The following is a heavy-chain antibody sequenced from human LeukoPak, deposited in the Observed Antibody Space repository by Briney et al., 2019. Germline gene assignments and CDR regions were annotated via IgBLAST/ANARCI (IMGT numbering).Heavy chain of an antibody. CDR3: ARGRGTGSYFHD. V-gene: IGHV4-4*02. J-gene: IGHJ4*03. D-gene: IGHD3/OR15-3a*01. Sequence: GSLRLSCAASGFSFSNAWMSWVRQPPGKGLEWIGEINRGGDTNYNPFLKSRATISIDTSRNYFSLKLSSVTAADTAVYYCARGRGTGSYFHDWGQGTLVTVSS. CDR1: GFSFSNAW. CDR2: INRGGDT.